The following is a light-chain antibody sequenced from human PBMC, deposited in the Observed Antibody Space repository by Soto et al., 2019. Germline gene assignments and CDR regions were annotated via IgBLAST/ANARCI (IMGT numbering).Light chain of an antibody. J-gene: IGKJ4*01. V-gene: IGKV1-9*01. Sequence: DIQLTQSPSFLSASVGDRVTITCRASQGISSYLAWYQQKPGKAPKLLIYAASSRATGIPDRFIGSGSATDFTITISRLEPEDFAVYHCQQYGNSPPTFGGGTKVEI. CDR1: QGISSY. CDR3: QQYGNSPPT. CDR2: AAS.